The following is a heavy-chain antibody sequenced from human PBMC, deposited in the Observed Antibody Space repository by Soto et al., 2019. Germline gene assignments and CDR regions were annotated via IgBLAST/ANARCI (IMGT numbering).Heavy chain of an antibody. CDR3: ARGYGSTGGYFDV. CDR1: GGSVISSSW. V-gene: IGHV4-4*01. D-gene: IGHD3-10*01. CDR2: IYHRGNT. Sequence: QVQLQESGPGLVKPSWTLSLTCAVSGGSVISSSWWSWVRQPPGKGLEWIGEIYHRGNTNYNPSRKNRTTISLDQSSNLFSLKLNALTAADRARYCCARGYGSTGGYFDVWGRGTLVPVS. J-gene: IGHJ2*01.